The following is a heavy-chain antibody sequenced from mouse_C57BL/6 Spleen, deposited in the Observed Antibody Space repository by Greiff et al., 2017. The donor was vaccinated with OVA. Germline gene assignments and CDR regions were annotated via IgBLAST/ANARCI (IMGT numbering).Heavy chain of an antibody. CDR2: ISDGGSYT. Sequence: EVKLMESGGGLVKPGGSLKLSCAASGFTFSSYAMSWVRQTPEKRLEWVATISDGGSYTYYPDNVKGRFTISRDNAKNNLYLQMSHLKSEDTAIYYCARVGNWSVAYWGQGTLVTVSS. J-gene: IGHJ3*01. CDR1: GFTFSSYA. V-gene: IGHV5-4*03. D-gene: IGHD4-1*01. CDR3: ARVGNWSVAY.